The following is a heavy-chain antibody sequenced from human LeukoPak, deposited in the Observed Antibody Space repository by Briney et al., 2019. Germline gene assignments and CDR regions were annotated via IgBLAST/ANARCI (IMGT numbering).Heavy chain of an antibody. V-gene: IGHV1-2*02. D-gene: IGHD2-21*02. CDR1: GYTFTGYY. Sequence: ASVKVSCKASGYTFTGYYMHWVRQAPGQGLEWMGWINPNSGGTNYAQKFQGRANLPRDTSIRTAHMELSRLRSDATAVYYCARFLPLAYCGGDCYTDAFDIWGQGTMVTVSS. J-gene: IGHJ3*02. CDR3: ARFLPLAYCGGDCYTDAFDI. CDR2: INPNSGGT.